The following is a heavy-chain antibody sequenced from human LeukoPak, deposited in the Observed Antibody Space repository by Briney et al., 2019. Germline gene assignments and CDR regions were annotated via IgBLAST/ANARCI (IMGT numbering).Heavy chain of an antibody. V-gene: IGHV3-30*02. Sequence: GGSLRLSCAASGFTFSSYGMHWVRQAPGKGLEWVAFIRYDGSNKYYADSVKGRFTISRDNSKNTLYLQMNSLRAEDTAAYYCAKDTVGVRGPYYFDYWGQGTLVTVSS. J-gene: IGHJ4*02. CDR2: IRYDGSNK. CDR1: GFTFSSYG. CDR3: AKDTVGVRGPYYFDY. D-gene: IGHD3-10*01.